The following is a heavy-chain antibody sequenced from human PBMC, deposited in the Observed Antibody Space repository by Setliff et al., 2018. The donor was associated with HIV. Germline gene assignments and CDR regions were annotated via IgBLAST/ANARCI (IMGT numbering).Heavy chain of an antibody. V-gene: IGHV4-31*03. D-gene: IGHD2-15*01. J-gene: IGHJ6*03. CDR3: ARGGGSRAATSSYHYMDV. CDR2: IYHNGST. CDR1: GGSISIGGYY. Sequence: SETLSLTCTVSGGSISIGGYYWGWIRQHPGKGLEWIGYIYHNGSTYYNPSLKNRVIISVDTSKNQFSLKLSSVTAADTAVYYCARGGGSRAATSSYHYMDVWG.